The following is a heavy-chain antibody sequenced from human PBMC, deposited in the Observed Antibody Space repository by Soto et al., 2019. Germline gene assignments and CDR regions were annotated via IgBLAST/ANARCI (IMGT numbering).Heavy chain of an antibody. Sequence: GGSLRLSCAASGFTFSSYALNWVRQAPGKGLEWVAEISGSGTSTYYAPSVKGRFIISSDSSKNTLYLRMYSLRAEGTAVYYCARDSLGQQLAHYYYYGMDVWGQGTTVTVSS. CDR3: ARDSLGQQLAHYYYYGMDV. CDR1: GFTFSSYA. V-gene: IGHV3-23*01. CDR2: ISGSGTST. D-gene: IGHD6-13*01. J-gene: IGHJ6*02.